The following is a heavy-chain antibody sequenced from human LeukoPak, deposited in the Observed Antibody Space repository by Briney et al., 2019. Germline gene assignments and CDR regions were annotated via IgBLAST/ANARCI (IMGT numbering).Heavy chain of an antibody. CDR3: ATLFSIAAAVTNDAFDI. V-gene: IGHV3-21*01. Sequence: GGSLRLSCAASGFTFSSYSMNWVRQAPGKGLEWVSSISSSSSYIYYEDSVKGRFTISRDNAKNSLYLKMNTLSAEDTAVYYCATLFSIAAAVTNDAFDIWGQGTMVTVSS. CDR1: GFTFSSYS. CDR2: ISSSSSYI. D-gene: IGHD6-13*01. J-gene: IGHJ3*02.